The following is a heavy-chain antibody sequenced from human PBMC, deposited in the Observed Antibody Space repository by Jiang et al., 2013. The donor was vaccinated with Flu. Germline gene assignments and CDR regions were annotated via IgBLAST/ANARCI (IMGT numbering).Heavy chain of an antibody. CDR3: ARRPQLLPDYYGMDV. V-gene: IGHV5-10-1*01. D-gene: IGHD2-2*01. CDR1: GYSFTSYW. Sequence: GAEVKKPGESLRISCKGSGYSFTSYWISWVRQMPGKGLEWMGRIDPSDSYTNYSPSFQGHVTISADKSISTAYLQWSSLKASDTAMYYCARRPQLLPDYYGMDVWGQGTTVTVSS. J-gene: IGHJ6*02. CDR2: IDPSDSYT.